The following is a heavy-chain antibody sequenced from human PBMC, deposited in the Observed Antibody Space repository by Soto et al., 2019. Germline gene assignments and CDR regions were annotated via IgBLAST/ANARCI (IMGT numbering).Heavy chain of an antibody. J-gene: IGHJ4*02. V-gene: IGHV4-34*01. CDR2: INHSGST. Sequence: SETLSLTCAVYGGSFSGYYWSWIRQPPGKGLEWIGEINHSGSTNYNPSLKSRVTISVDTSKNQFSLKLSSVTAADTAVYYCARRKGTRSVSLRYLHWGQGTLVTVSS. CDR1: GGSFSGYY. D-gene: IGHD1-1*01. CDR3: ARRKGTRSVSLRYLH.